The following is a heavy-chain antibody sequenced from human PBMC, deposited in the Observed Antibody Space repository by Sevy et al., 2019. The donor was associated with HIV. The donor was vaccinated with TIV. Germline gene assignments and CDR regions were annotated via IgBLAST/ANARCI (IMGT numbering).Heavy chain of an antibody. CDR1: GGSISSYY. CDR3: ARCLSDVAAAAHYYYYGMDV. CDR2: IYYSGST. Sequence: SETLSLTCTVSGGSISSYYWSWIRQPPGKGLEWIRYIYYSGSTNYNPSLKSRVTISVDTSKNQFSLKLSSVTAADTAVYYCARCLSDVAAAAHYYYYGMDVWGQGTTVTVSS. D-gene: IGHD6-13*01. V-gene: IGHV4-59*01. J-gene: IGHJ6*02.